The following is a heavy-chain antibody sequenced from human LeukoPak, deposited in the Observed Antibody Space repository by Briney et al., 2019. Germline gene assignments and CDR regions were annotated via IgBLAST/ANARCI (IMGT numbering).Heavy chain of an antibody. J-gene: IGHJ4*02. CDR2: IFNSGSA. Sequence: SETLSLTCTVSGVSMSSYYWSWIRQVPGKGLEYVGYIFNSGSANYNPSLESRVTISVDTSMNQISLKLSAVTAADTAIYYCARVTYSNYWADYWGRGTLVTVSS. D-gene: IGHD1-7*01. CDR3: ARVTYSNYWADY. CDR1: GVSMSSYY. V-gene: IGHV4-59*01.